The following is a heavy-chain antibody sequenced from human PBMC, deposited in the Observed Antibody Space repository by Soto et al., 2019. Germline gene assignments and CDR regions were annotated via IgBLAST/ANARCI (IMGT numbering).Heavy chain of an antibody. Sequence: ASVKVSCKASGYTFTSYAMHWVRQAPGQRLEWMGWINAGNGNTKYSQKFQGRVTITRDTSASTAYMELSSLRSEDTAVYYCASLAIAAAAVYGMDVWGQGTTVTVSS. D-gene: IGHD6-13*01. CDR3: ASLAIAAAAVYGMDV. V-gene: IGHV1-3*01. J-gene: IGHJ6*02. CDR1: GYTFTSYA. CDR2: INAGNGNT.